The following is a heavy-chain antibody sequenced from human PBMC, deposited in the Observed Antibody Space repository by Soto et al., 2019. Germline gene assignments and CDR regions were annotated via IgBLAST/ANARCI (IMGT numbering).Heavy chain of an antibody. CDR3: AREKAIKGGPSGY. CDR2: INHSGST. J-gene: IGHJ4*02. D-gene: IGHD1-26*01. V-gene: IGHV4-34*01. Sequence: PSETLSLACAVYGWSFSGYYWSWIRQPPGKGLEWIGEINHSGSTNYNPSLKSRVTISVDTSKNQFFLKLNSVTAADTAVYYCAREKAIKGGPSGYWGQGNLGTVPS. CDR1: GWSFSGYY.